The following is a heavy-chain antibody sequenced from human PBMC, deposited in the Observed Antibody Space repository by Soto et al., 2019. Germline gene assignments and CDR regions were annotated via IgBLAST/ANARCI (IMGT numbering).Heavy chain of an antibody. D-gene: IGHD6-13*01. V-gene: IGHV5-51*01. J-gene: IGHJ6*02. CDR3: ARTAATGKYYYGVDV. CDR1: GYSFTSYC. CDR2: IYPADTDS. Sequence: GESPKISRSRFGYSFTSYCIGLVRPIPGKGGEWRGIIYPADTDSRYSTSFQGQVTISADKSISTAYLQWSSLKASDTAMYYCARTAATGKYYYGVDVWGQGSTVTVFS.